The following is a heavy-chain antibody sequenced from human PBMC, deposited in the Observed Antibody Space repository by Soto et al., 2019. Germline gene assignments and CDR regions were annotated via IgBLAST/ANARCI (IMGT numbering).Heavy chain of an antibody. D-gene: IGHD7-27*01. J-gene: IGHJ5*01. CDR2: IYKSATT. CDR1: GDSISNLDYF. V-gene: IGHV4-30-4*01. Sequence: SETLSLTCSVSGDSISNLDYFWAWIRQPPGQALEYIGYIYKSATTYYNPSFESRVAISVDTPKSQFSLNVTSVTAADTAVYFCARGRYCLTGRCFPNWFDSWGQGALVTVSS. CDR3: ARGRYCLTGRCFPNWFDS.